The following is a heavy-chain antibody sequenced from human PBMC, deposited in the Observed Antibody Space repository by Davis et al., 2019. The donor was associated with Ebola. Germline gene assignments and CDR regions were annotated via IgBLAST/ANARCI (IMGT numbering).Heavy chain of an antibody. D-gene: IGHD6-6*01. CDR3: ARDHHRYSSSSGWFDP. CDR2: MNPNSGNT. Sequence: ASVKVSCKASGYTFTSYDINWVRQATGQGLEWMGWMNPNSGNTGYAQKFQGRVTMTRDTSTSTVYMELSSLRSEDTAVYYCARDHHRYSSSSGWFDPWGQGTLVTVSS. V-gene: IGHV1-8*01. CDR1: GYTFTSYD. J-gene: IGHJ5*02.